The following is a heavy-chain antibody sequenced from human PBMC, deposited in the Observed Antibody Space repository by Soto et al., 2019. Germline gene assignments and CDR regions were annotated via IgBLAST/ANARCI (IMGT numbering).Heavy chain of an antibody. Sequence: EVQLVESGGGLVKPGGSLRLSCAASGFTFTDVWMTWVRQAPGKGLDWVGRIKRKIDGETTDYAAPVKGRFTISRDDLKNTLFLQMNSLKSEDTAVYYCAVDAQCSSTNCPGAFDIWGQGTMVTVSS. V-gene: IGHV3-15*01. CDR3: AVDAQCSSTNCPGAFDI. J-gene: IGHJ3*02. D-gene: IGHD2-2*01. CDR2: IKRKIDGETT. CDR1: GFTFTDVW.